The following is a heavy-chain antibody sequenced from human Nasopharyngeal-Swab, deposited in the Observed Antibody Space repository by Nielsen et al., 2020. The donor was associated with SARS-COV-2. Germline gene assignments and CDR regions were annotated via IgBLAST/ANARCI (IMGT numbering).Heavy chain of an antibody. D-gene: IGHD6-13*01. CDR1: GYSISSGYY. CDR2: IYHSGST. J-gene: IGHJ6*02. CDR3: TYSSSWYFYGMDV. Sequence: SETLSLTCTVSGYSISSGYYWGWIRQPPGKGLEWIGSIYHSGSTYYNPSLKSRVTISVDTSKNQFSLKLSSVTAADTAVYYCTYSSSWYFYGMDVWGQGPRSPSP. V-gene: IGHV4-38-2*02.